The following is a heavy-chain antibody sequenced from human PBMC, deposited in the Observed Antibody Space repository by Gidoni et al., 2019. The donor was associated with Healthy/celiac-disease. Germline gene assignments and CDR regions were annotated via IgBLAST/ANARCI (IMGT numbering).Heavy chain of an antibody. CDR1: GYTFTSYY. J-gene: IGHJ4*02. Sequence: QVQLVQSGAEVKKPGASVKVSCKASGYTFTSYYMHWVRQAPGQGLEWMGIINPSGGSTSYAQKFQGRVTMTRDTSTSTVYMELSSLRSEDTAVYYCARDFIAAALWIHYFDYWGQGTLVTVSS. D-gene: IGHD6-13*01. V-gene: IGHV1-46*01. CDR3: ARDFIAAALWIHYFDY. CDR2: INPSGGST.